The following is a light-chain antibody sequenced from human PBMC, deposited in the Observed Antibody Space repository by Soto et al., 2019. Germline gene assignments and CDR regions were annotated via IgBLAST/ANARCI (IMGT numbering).Light chain of an antibody. J-gene: IGLJ2*01. V-gene: IGLV2-14*01. Sequence: QSALTQPASVSGSPGQSITISCTGTSSDVGGYNYVSWYQQHPGKAPKLMIYEVSNRPSGVSNRFSGSKSGNTASLTISGLHPDDEAHYYCSSYTSSSTHVVFGGGTKLTVL. CDR1: SSDVGGYNY. CDR2: EVS. CDR3: SSYTSSSTHVV.